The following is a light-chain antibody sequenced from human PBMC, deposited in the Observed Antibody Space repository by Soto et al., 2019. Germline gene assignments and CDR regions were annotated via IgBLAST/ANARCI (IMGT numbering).Light chain of an antibody. Sequence: EIVLTQSPATRSLSPGERATRSCRASQSVSNYLAWYQQKPGQAPRLLIYGASNRATGIPARFSGSGSRTDFTLTISSLEPDDFAVYYCQQRSNWPFTFVPGTKGDI. J-gene: IGKJ3*01. V-gene: IGKV3-11*01. CDR3: QQRSNWPFT. CDR1: QSVSNY. CDR2: GAS.